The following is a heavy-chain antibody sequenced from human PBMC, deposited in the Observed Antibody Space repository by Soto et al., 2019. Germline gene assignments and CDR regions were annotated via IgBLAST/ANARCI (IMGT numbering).Heavy chain of an antibody. Sequence: GGSLRLSCVASGFTFDDYAMHWVRQAPGKGLEWVSLISGDVGSTYYADSVKGRFTISRDNSKNSLSLQMNSLRTEAPALYYCPKDRAHYYDSSGYYDYWGQGTLVTVSS. CDR3: PKDRAHYYDSSGYYDY. CDR1: GFTFDDYA. J-gene: IGHJ4*02. D-gene: IGHD3-22*01. CDR2: ISGDVGST. V-gene: IGHV3-43*02.